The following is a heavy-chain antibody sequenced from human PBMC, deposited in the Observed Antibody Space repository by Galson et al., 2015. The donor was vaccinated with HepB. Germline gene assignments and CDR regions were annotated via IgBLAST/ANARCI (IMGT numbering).Heavy chain of an antibody. CDR1: GISFSTYG. J-gene: IGHJ4*02. CDR3: ATETTVTAGTPPFDS. CDR2: ISYDGSIQ. Sequence: SLRLSCAASGISFSTYGMHWVRQAPGKGLEWVALISYDGSIQSYADSVRGRFTISRDNTKNTLFLQMNSLRPEGTAVYYCATETTVTAGTPPFDSWGQGTLVTVSS. D-gene: IGHD4-17*01. V-gene: IGHV3-30-3*01.